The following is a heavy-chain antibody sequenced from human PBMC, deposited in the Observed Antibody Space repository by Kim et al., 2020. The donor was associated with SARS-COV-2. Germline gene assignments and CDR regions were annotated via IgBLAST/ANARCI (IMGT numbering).Heavy chain of an antibody. Sequence: GGSLRLSFAASGFTFSSYAMHWVRQAPGKGLEWVAVISYDGSNKYYAYSVKGRFTISRDNSKNTLYLQMNSLRAEDTAVYYCARDRGWLRLFWFDPWGQGTLVTVSS. CDR2: ISYDGSNK. CDR1: GFTFSSYA. V-gene: IGHV3-30-3*01. D-gene: IGHD5-12*01. J-gene: IGHJ5*02. CDR3: ARDRGWLRLFWFDP.